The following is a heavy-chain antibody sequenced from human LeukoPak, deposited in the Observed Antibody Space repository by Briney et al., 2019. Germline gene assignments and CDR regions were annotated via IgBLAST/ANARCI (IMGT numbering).Heavy chain of an antibody. CDR1: GDSLSSAGDY. Sequence: SETLSLTCTVSGDSLSSAGDYWTWIRQPPGKGLEWIGYISHSGGTHYNASLKSRLVISMDTSKNLFSLRLSSVTAADTAVYYCARVVRGVITDNWFDPWGQGALVLVSS. CDR2: ISHSGGT. V-gene: IGHV4-30-4*01. D-gene: IGHD3-10*02. CDR3: ARVVRGVITDNWFDP. J-gene: IGHJ5*02.